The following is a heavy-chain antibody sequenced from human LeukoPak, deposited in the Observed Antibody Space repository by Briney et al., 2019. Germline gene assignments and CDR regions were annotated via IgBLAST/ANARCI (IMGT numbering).Heavy chain of an antibody. CDR2: TNTDIGGT. D-gene: IGHD3-10*01. Sequence: ASVKVSCKVSGDIFSTYYIQWVRQAPGAGLEWVGWTNTDIGGTHSAPKFQGRVSMTTDKSISTAYLELTRLTSDDTAMYYCARNWELWGQGTLVTVSS. J-gene: IGHJ4*02. CDR3: ARNWEL. CDR1: GDIFSTYY. V-gene: IGHV1-2*02.